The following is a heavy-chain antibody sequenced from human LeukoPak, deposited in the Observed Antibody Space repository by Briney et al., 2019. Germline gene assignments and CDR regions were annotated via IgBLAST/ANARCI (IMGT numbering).Heavy chain of an antibody. CDR3: AKDQSYDYVWGSSRQDY. D-gene: IGHD3-16*02. Sequence: PAGSLRLSCAASGFTFSSGGMSGCRQAPGKGGEVVSAIICSGGSTYYTDSVKSRVTISIDNSKNTLYLQMNSLRAEDTAVYYCAKDQSYDYVWGSSRQDYWGQGTLVTVSS. J-gene: IGHJ4*02. CDR1: GFTFSSGG. CDR2: IICSGGST. V-gene: IGHV3-23*01.